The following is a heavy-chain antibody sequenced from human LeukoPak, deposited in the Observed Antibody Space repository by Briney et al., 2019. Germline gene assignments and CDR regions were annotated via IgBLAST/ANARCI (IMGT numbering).Heavy chain of an antibody. V-gene: IGHV3-73*01. CDR1: GFTFSGSA. D-gene: IGHD5-12*01. CDR3: TGEATSPDY. Sequence: PGGSLRFSCAASGFTFSGSAMHWVRQASGKGLEWVGRIRSKANSYATVYAASVNGRFTISRDDSKNTAYLQMNSLKTEDTAVYYCTGEATSPDYWGQGTLVTVSS. J-gene: IGHJ4*02. CDR2: IRSKANSYAT.